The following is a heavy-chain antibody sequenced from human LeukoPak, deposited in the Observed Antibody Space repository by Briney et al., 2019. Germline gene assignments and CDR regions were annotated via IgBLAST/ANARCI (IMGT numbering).Heavy chain of an antibody. D-gene: IGHD3-10*01. CDR1: GGSFSGYC. J-gene: IGHJ4*02. Sequence: SATLSLTCAVYGGSFSGYCWGWIRQPPGKGLEWGGEINHSGSTNYNPSLKRRVTISVDTYKNQFSLKLSSVTAADTAVYDCARARRWFGEYKGGQGPLVTVSS. CDR3: ARARRWFGEYK. CDR2: INHSGST. V-gene: IGHV4-34*01.